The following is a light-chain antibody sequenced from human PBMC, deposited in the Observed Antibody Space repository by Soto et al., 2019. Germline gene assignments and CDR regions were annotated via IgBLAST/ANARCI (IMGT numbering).Light chain of an antibody. J-gene: IGKJ2*01. CDR1: QSISSW. V-gene: IGKV1-5*03. CDR3: QQYNSSPYT. Sequence: DIQMTQSPSTLSASVGDRVTITCRASQSISSWLAWYQQKPGKAPKLLIYKASSLDSGVPSRFSGSASATEFTLTISSLQPDDFATYYCQQYNSSPYTFGQGTKLEI. CDR2: KAS.